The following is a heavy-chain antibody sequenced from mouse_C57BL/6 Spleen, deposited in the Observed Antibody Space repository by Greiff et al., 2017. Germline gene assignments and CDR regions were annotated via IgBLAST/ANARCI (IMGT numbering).Heavy chain of an antibody. CDR2: INPNNGGT. V-gene: IGHV1-22*01. CDR3: ARLEYYFDY. CDR1: GYTFTDYN. Sequence: EVKLQESGPELVKPGASVKMSCKASGYTFTDYNMHWVKQSHGKSLEWIGYINPNNGGTSYNQKFKGKATLTVNKSSSTAYMELRSLTSEDSAVYYCARLEYYFDYWGQGTTLTVSS. J-gene: IGHJ2*01.